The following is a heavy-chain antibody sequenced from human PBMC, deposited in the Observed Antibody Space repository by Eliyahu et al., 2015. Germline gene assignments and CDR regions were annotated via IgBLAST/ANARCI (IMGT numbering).Heavy chain of an antibody. Sequence: QLQLQESGSGLVKPSQTLSLTCAVSGGSISSGGYSWSWXXQXXGKGXEWIXXIXHSXSTYYNPSLKSRVTISVDRSKNQFSLKLSSVTAADTAVYYCARGLNVLLWFGELPNWFDPWGQGTLVTVSS. D-gene: IGHD3-10*01. CDR2: IXHSXST. CDR3: ARGLNVLLWFGELPNWFDP. CDR1: GGSISSGGYS. V-gene: IGHV4-30-2*01. J-gene: IGHJ5*02.